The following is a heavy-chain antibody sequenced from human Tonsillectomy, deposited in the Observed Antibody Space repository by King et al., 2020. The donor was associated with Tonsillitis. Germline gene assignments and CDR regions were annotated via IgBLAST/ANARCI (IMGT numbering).Heavy chain of an antibody. V-gene: IGHV3-48*03. CDR2: ISSSGSTI. J-gene: IGHJ6*04. D-gene: IGHD4-17*01. CDR3: ASTVTTPNALDV. CDR1: GFTCSSYE. Sequence: VQLVESGGGLVQPGGSLRLSCAASGFTCSSYEMNWVRQAPGKGLEWVSFISSSGSTIYDADYVNGRFTSSRDNAKNSLYLQMNSLRAEDTAVYYCASTVTTPNALDVWGKGTTVTVSS.